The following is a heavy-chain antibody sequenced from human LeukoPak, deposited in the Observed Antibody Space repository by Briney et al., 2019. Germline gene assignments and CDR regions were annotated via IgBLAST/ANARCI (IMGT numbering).Heavy chain of an antibody. CDR2: IYYSGST. D-gene: IGHD3-10*01. CDR3: ARGRGSGSHNGFDR. V-gene: IGHV4-59*01. J-gene: IGHJ5*02. CDR1: GGSISSYY. Sequence: SETLSLTCTVSGGSISSYYWSWIRQSPEKGLECIGDIYYSGSTNYNPSLKSRVTISVDTSKNQSSLKLSSVTAADTAVYYCARGRGSGSHNGFDRWGQGTLVTVSS.